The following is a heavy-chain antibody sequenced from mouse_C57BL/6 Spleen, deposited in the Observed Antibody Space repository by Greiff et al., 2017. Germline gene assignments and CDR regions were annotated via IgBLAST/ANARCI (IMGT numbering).Heavy chain of an antibody. Sequence: VHLVESGAELVKPGASVKISCKASGYAFSSYWMNWVKQRPGKGLERIGQIYPGDGDTNYNGQFKGKATLTADKSSSTAYMQLSSLTSEDSACYFCAVLRPVYWGKGTTLTVSS. J-gene: IGHJ2*01. D-gene: IGHD1-1*01. CDR2: IYPGDGDT. CDR3: AVLRPVY. V-gene: IGHV1-80*01. CDR1: GYAFSSYW.